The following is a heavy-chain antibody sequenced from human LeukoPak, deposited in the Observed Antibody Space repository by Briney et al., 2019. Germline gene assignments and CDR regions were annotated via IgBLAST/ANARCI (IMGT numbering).Heavy chain of an antibody. CDR2: IYHSGRT. V-gene: IGHV4-38-2*02. CDR3: ARSSSGYLRYYFDY. CDR1: GGSFSSYY. D-gene: IGHD3-22*01. J-gene: IGHJ4*02. Sequence: SETLSLTCTVSGGSFSSYYWGWIRQPTGKGLEWIGSIYHSGRTYYNPSLKSRVTLSVDTSKNQFSLKLSSVTAADTAVYYCARSSSGYLRYYFDYWGQGTLVTVSS.